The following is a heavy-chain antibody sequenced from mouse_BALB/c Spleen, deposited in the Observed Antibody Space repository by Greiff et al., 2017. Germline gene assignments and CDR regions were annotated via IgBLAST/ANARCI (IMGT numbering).Heavy chain of an antibody. V-gene: IGHV14-1*02. J-gene: IGHJ4*01. Sequence: VQLKESGAELVRPGALVKLSCKASGFNIKDYYMHWVKQRPEQGLEWIGWIDPENGNTIYDPKFQGKASITADTSSNTAYLQLSSLTSEDTAVYYCTRRRGYYYAMDYWGQGTSGTVSS. CDR3: TRRRGYYYAMDY. CDR1: GFNIKDYY. CDR2: IDPENGNT.